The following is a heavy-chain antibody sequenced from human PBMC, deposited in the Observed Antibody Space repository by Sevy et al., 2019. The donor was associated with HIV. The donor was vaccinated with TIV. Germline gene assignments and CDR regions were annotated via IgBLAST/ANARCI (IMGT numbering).Heavy chain of an antibody. CDR1: GFPFNDHA. CDR3: AKDINRGCDGINCYPYYYYFYGLDV. J-gene: IGHJ6*02. V-gene: IGHV3-9*01. CDR2: VSWNSRNI. D-gene: IGHD2-21*01. Sequence: GGSLRLSCAASGFPFNDHAMHWVRQVPGKGLEWVSGVSWNSRNIGYADSVKGRFTISRDNANHFLYLEMNRLRPEVTAFYYCAKDINRGCDGINCYPYYYYFYGLDVWGQGTTVTVSS.